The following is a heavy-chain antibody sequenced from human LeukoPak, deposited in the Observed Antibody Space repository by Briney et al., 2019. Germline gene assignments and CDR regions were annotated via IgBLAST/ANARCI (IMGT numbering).Heavy chain of an antibody. J-gene: IGHJ4*02. CDR2: IYSKTDGGTT. V-gene: IGHV3-15*01. CDR1: GFSFSNAW. D-gene: IGHD3-22*01. CDR3: ARGSKSYDSSDFDS. Sequence: GGSLRLSCAASGFSFSNAWMNWLRQAPGKGLEWVGRIYSKTDGGTTEYAAPVNGRFTISRDDSTYTLYLQMHSLETEDTALYYCARGSKSYDSSDFDSWGQGTLVTVSS.